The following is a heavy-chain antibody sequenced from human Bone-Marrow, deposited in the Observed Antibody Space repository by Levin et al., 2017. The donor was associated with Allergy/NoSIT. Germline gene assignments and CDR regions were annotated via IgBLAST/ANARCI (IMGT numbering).Heavy chain of an antibody. CDR1: GGSISNRDFC. CDR3: GRFLPLPVLEWLPGGMDV. Sequence: PSETLSLTCTVSGGSISNRDFCWGWFRQPPGGGLEWIGNIDYTGSTYYKSSLKSRVTMSVDTSKSQFSLNLRSVTAADTALYFCGRFLPLPVLEWLPGGMDVWGLGTTVSVSS. V-gene: IGHV4-39*01. J-gene: IGHJ6*02. CDR2: IDYTGST. D-gene: IGHD3-3*01.